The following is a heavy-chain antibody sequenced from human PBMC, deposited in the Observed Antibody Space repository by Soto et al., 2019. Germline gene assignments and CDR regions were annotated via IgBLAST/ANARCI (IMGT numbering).Heavy chain of an antibody. D-gene: IGHD2-15*01. CDR1: GLTFDSYV. V-gene: IGHV3-23*01. CDR3: ANARYCSPGTCYNGVDV. Sequence: GGSLRLSCAASGLTFDSYVMDWVRQAPGKGLEWVSSISGSGGRTYYADSVKGRFTISRDNSKNTLYLQMNSLRAEDTAIYYCANARYCSPGTCYNGVDVWGPGTTVTVSS. CDR2: ISGSGGRT. J-gene: IGHJ6*02.